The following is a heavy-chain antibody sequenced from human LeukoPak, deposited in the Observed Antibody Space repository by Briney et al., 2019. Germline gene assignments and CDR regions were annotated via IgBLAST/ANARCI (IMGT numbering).Heavy chain of an antibody. CDR1: GFTFHDSV. D-gene: IGHD5-12*01. Sequence: PGWSLRLSCPASGFTFHDSVLSWLRQAPGKGLDWVSGINWNGGSTGYADSVKGRFTISRDNAKNSLYLQMSSLRAEDTAVYYCAGGYSGYDPHYYYYMDVWGKGTTVTVSS. V-gene: IGHV3-20*04. J-gene: IGHJ6*03. CDR2: INWNGGST. CDR3: AGGYSGYDPHYYYYMDV.